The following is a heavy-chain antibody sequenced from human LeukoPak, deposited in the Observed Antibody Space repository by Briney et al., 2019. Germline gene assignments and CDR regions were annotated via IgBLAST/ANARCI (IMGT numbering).Heavy chain of an antibody. CDR1: GFTFSSYW. V-gene: IGHV3-30-3*01. CDR3: ARDPYSLWKHYYYGMDV. Sequence: GGSLRLSCAASGFTFSSYWMNWARQAPGKGLEWVAVISYDGSNKYYADSVKGRFTISRDNSKNTLYLQMNSLRAEDTAVYYCARDPYSLWKHYYYGMDVWGQGTTVTVSS. D-gene: IGHD1-26*01. J-gene: IGHJ6*02. CDR2: ISYDGSNK.